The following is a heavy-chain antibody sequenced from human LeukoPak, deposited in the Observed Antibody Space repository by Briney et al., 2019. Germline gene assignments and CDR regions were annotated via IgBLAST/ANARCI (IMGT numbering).Heavy chain of an antibody. CDR3: AREGIVRTYDQ. CDR2: IYYSGVT. Sequence: SGTLSLTCAVSGGSISSYYWSWFRQPPGEELEWIACIYYSGVTHHNPSLKSRVTISLDTSKSQFSLRLSSVTAADTAVYYCAREGIVRTYDQWGQGTLVTVSS. J-gene: IGHJ4*02. CDR1: GGSISSYY. D-gene: IGHD2/OR15-2a*01. V-gene: IGHV4-59*12.